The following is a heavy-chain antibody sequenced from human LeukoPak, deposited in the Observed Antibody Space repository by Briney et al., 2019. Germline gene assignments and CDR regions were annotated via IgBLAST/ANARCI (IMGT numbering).Heavy chain of an antibody. D-gene: IGHD3-9*01. CDR1: GFTFSSYG. Sequence: PGGSLRLSCAASGFTFSSYGMHWVRQAPGKGLEWVAFIRYDGSNKYYADSVKGRFTISRDNSKNTLYLQMNSLRAEDTAVYYCASRPLLRYFDWLLYQTGYFQHWGQGTLVTVSS. CDR2: IRYDGSNK. J-gene: IGHJ1*01. V-gene: IGHV3-30*02. CDR3: ASRPLLRYFDWLLYQTGYFQH.